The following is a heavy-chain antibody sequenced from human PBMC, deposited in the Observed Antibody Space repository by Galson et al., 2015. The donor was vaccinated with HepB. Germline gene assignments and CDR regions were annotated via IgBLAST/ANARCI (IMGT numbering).Heavy chain of an antibody. CDR1: GFTFSSYA. D-gene: IGHD2-8*01. J-gene: IGHJ6*03. Sequence: SLRLSCAASGFTFSSYAMHWVRQALGKGLEWVAVISYDGSNKYYGDSVKGRFTISRDNSKNTLYLQMNSLRAEDTAVYYCARDMVYAGRYYYYMDVWGKGTTVTVSS. V-gene: IGHV3-30-3*01. CDR3: ARDMVYAGRYYYYMDV. CDR2: ISYDGSNK.